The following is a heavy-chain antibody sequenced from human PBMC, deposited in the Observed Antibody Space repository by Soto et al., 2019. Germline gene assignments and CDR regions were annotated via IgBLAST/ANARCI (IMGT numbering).Heavy chain of an antibody. CDR1: GGSISSYY. CDR2: IYYSGST. J-gene: IGHJ4*02. CDR3: ARTLGYCSGGSCTHFDF. Sequence: PSETLSLTCTVSGGSISSYYWSWIRKHPGKGLEWIGYIYYSGSTNYNPSLKSRVTISVDTSKNQFSLQLSSVTAADTAVYYCARTLGYCSGGSCTHFDFWAEATLVTVSS. D-gene: IGHD2-15*01. V-gene: IGHV4-59*01.